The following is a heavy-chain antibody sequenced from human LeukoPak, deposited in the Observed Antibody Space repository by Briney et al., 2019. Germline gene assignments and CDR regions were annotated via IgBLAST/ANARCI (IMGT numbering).Heavy chain of an antibody. V-gene: IGHV3-30*02. D-gene: IGHD2-2*01. CDR3: AKERGYYCSSTSCRERFFDY. J-gene: IGHJ4*02. CDR2: IRYDGSNK. CDR1: GFTFSSYG. Sequence: GGSLRLSCAASGFTFSSYGMHWVRQAPGKGLEWVAFIRYDGSNKYYADSVKGRFTISRDNSKNTLYLQMNSLRAEDTAVYYCAKERGYYCSSTSCRERFFDYWGQGTLVTVSS.